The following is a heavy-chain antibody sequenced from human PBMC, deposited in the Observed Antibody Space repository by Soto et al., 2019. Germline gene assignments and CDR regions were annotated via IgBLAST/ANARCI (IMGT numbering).Heavy chain of an antibody. V-gene: IGHV4-59*01. CDR3: ASIEYYDFWSGYHAFDY. Sequence: SETLSLTCTVSGGSISSYYWSWIRQPPGKGLEWIGYIYYSGSTNYNPSLKSRVTISVDTSKNQFSLKLSSVTAADTAVYYCASIEYYDFWSGYHAFDYWGQGTLVTVSS. CDR2: IYYSGST. J-gene: IGHJ4*02. CDR1: GGSISSYY. D-gene: IGHD3-3*01.